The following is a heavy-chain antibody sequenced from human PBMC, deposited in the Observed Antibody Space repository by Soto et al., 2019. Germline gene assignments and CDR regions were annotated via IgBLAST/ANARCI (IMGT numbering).Heavy chain of an antibody. J-gene: IGHJ6*03. CDR1: GGSISSSSYY. Sequence: PSETLSLTCTVSGGSISSSSYYWGWIRQPPGKGLEWIGSIYYSGSTYYSPSLKSRVTISVDTSKDQFSLKLSSVTAADTAVYYCARRPRRFLYSSSSYYYYYMDVWGKGTTVTVSS. V-gene: IGHV4-39*01. CDR2: IYYSGST. CDR3: ARRPRRFLYSSSSYYYYYMDV. D-gene: IGHD6-6*01.